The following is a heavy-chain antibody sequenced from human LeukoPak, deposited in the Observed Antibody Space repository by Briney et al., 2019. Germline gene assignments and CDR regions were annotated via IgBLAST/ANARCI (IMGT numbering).Heavy chain of an antibody. CDR3: ATVEVRGVIH. V-gene: IGHV3-30*04. Sequence: PGRSLRLSCAPSGFTFSSYAMHWVRQAPGKWLEWVAVISYDGSNKYYADSVKGRFTISRDNSKNTLYLQMNSLRAEDTAVYYCATVEVRGVIHWGQGTLVTVSS. CDR2: ISYDGSNK. J-gene: IGHJ4*02. CDR1: GFTFSSYA. D-gene: IGHD3-10*01.